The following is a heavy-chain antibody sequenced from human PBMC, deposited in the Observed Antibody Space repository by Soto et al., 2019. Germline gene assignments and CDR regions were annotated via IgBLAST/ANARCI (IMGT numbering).Heavy chain of an antibody. CDR1: GGTFSSYA. CDR3: GVFGSGNYYYGMDV. Sequence: QVQLVQSGAEVKKPGSSVKVSCKASGGTFSSYAISWVRQAPGQGLKWMGGIIPIFGTANYAQKFQGRVTITADDSTSTAYMELSSLRSEDTAVYYCGVFGSGNYYYGMDVWGQGTTVTVSS. J-gene: IGHJ6*02. V-gene: IGHV1-69*12. CDR2: IIPIFGTA. D-gene: IGHD6-6*01.